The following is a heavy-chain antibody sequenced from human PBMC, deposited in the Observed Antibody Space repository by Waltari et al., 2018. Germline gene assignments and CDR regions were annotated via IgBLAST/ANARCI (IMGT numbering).Heavy chain of an antibody. CDR3: ARDGHSYFYGSWSDY. CDR2: FSFDGNII. CDR1: GISVSSYA. Sequence: QVQLVESGGGVVQPGKSLTLSCEVSGISVSSYAMHWVRQAPGKGPEWVAFFSFDGNIIYFADSVKGRFTINRDNSKNTLSLQMNSLTPEDTAIYYCARDGHSYFYGSWSDYWGQGTLVTVSS. D-gene: IGHD3-10*01. V-gene: IGHV3-30*01. J-gene: IGHJ4*02.